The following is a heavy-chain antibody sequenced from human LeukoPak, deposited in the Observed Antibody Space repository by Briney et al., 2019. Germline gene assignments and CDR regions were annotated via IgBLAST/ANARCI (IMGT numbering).Heavy chain of an antibody. V-gene: IGHV4-34*01. CDR2: INHSGST. CDR3: ARRYCSSPSCYLYAMDV. D-gene: IGHD2-2*01. CDR1: GGSISSYY. Sequence: PSETLSLTCTVSGGSISSYYWSWIRQPPGKGLEWIGEINHSGSTNYNPSLKSRVTISVDTSKNQFSLKLSSVTAADTAVYYCARRYCSSPSCYLYAMDVWGKGTTVTVPS. J-gene: IGHJ6*03.